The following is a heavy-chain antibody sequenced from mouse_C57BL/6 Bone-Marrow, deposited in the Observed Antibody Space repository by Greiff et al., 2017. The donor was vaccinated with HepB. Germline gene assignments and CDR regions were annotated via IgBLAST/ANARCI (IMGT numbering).Heavy chain of an antibody. CDR3: ARFYDGYYVWFAY. D-gene: IGHD2-3*01. V-gene: IGHV1-54*01. CDR1: GYAFTNYL. Sequence: QVHVKQSGAELVRPGTSVKVSCKASGYAFTNYLIEWVKQRPGQGLEWIGVINPGSGGTNYNEKFKGKATLTADKSSSTAYMQLSSLTSEDSAVYFCARFYDGYYVWFAYWGQGTLVTVSA. J-gene: IGHJ3*01. CDR2: INPGSGGT.